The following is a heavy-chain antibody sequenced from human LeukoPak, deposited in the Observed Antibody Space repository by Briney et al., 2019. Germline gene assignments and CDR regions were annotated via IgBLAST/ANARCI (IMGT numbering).Heavy chain of an antibody. CDR1: GFIFTNYW. D-gene: IGHD6-19*01. CDR3: AGSTSGWRGDY. V-gene: IGHV5-51*01. Sequence: TGESLKISCKGSGFIFTNYWIGWVRQMPGTGLEWVGIIYAGDSDTRYSPSFQGQVTISADKTITTAYLQWSSLKASDTAMYYCAGSTSGWRGDYWGQGTLVTVSS. J-gene: IGHJ4*02. CDR2: IYAGDSDT.